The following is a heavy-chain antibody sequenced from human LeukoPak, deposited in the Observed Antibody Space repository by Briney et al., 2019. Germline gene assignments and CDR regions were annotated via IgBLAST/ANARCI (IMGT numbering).Heavy chain of an antibody. J-gene: IGHJ4*02. CDR3: ATNRWFGEPDY. CDR1: GFTFSTYW. V-gene: IGHV3-74*01. CDR2: LNSDGSSI. Sequence: GGSLRLSCEASGFTFSTYWMHWVRQGPGKGLVWVSRLNSDGSSIRYADSVKGRFTISRDNAKNTLSLQMNSLRAEDTAVYYCATNRWFGEPDYWGQGTLVTVSS. D-gene: IGHD3-10*01.